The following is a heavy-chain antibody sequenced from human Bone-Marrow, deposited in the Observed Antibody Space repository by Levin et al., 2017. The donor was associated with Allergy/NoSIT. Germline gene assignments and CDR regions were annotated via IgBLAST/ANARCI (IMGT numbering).Heavy chain of an antibody. Sequence: PGGSLRLSCAASGFTFSSYEMNWVRQAPGKGLEWVSYISSSGSTIYYADSVKGRFTISRDNAKNSLYLQMNSLRAEDTAVYYCATARNIVATYDYWGQGTLVTVSS. J-gene: IGHJ4*02. CDR1: GFTFSSYE. CDR3: ATARNIVATYDY. D-gene: IGHD5-12*01. V-gene: IGHV3-48*03. CDR2: ISSSGSTI.